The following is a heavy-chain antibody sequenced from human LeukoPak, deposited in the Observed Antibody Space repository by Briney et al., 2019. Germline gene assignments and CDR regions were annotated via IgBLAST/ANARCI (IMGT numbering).Heavy chain of an antibody. CDR1: GGSFSGYY. J-gene: IGHJ3*02. CDR2: INHSGST. V-gene: IGHV4-34*01. CDR3: AREGGSYSDAFDI. Sequence: SETLSLTCAVYGGSFSGYYWSWIRQPPGKGLEWIGEINHSGSTYYNPSLKSRVTISVDTSKNQFSLKLSSVTAADTAVYYCAREGGSYSDAFDIWGQGTMVTVSS. D-gene: IGHD1-26*01.